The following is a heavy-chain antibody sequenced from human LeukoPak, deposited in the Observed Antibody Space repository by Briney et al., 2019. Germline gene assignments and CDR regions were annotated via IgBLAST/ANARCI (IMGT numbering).Heavy chain of an antibody. CDR3: ASRKLGNDY. J-gene: IGHJ4*02. D-gene: IGHD7-27*01. CDR2: IYYSGTT. CDR1: GGSISNYY. V-gene: IGHV4-59*01. Sequence: PSETLSLTCTVSGGSISNYYWNWIRQPPGKGLELIGYIYYSGTTNYNPSLKSRVSMSVDTSKNQFSLKLSSVTAADTAVYYCASRKLGNDYWGQGTLVTVSS.